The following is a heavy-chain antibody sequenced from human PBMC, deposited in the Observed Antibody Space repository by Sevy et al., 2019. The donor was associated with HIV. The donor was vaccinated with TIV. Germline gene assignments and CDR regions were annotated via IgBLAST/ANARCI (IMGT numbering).Heavy chain of an antibody. Sequence: ASVKVSCKASGYTFTDDYLHWVRQAPGQGLEWMGRIYPNSGGTNYAQKFQGRVTMTRDTSISTAYMELSRLRPDDTAVYFCARDAAGGTTNSGMDVWGQGTTVTVS. CDR3: ARDAAGGTTNSGMDV. J-gene: IGHJ6*02. CDR1: GYTFTDDY. CDR2: IYPNSGGT. V-gene: IGHV1-2*06. D-gene: IGHD1-7*01.